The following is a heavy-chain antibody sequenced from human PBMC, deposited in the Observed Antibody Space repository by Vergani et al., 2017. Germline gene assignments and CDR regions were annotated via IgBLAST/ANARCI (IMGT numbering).Heavy chain of an antibody. Sequence: EVQLVESGGGLVQPGGSLRLSCAASGFMFSNYWMNWVRQAPGKGLEWVANIKQDGSEKYYVDSVRGRFTISRDNAKNSLYLQMNSLRAEDTAVYYCAGITMVRGAVGGFDPWGQGTLVTVSS. D-gene: IGHD3-10*01. V-gene: IGHV3-7*03. CDR2: IKQDGSEK. CDR1: GFMFSNYW. CDR3: AGITMVRGAVGGFDP. J-gene: IGHJ5*02.